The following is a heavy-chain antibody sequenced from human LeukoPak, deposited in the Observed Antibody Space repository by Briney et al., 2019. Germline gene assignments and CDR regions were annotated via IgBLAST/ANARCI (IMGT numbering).Heavy chain of an antibody. CDR1: GYSISSSNW. J-gene: IGHJ4*02. CDR2: IYHSGGT. CDR3: AGYVDTAVQRRGYFDY. Sequence: SGTLSLTCAVSGYSISSSNWWSWVRQPPGKGLEWIGEIYHSGGTNYNPSLKSRVTISVDKSKNQFSLKLSSVTAADTAVYYCAGYVDTAVQRRGYFDYWGQGTLVTVSS. D-gene: IGHD5-18*01. V-gene: IGHV4-4*02.